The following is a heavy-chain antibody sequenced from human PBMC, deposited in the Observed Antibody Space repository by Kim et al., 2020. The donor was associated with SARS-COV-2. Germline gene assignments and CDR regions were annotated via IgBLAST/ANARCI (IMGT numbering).Heavy chain of an antibody. J-gene: IGHJ5*02. V-gene: IGHV4-34*01. D-gene: IGHD3-10*01. CDR1: GGSFSGYY. CDR2: INHSGST. Sequence: SETLSLTCAVYGGSFSGYYWSWIRQPPGKGLEWIGEINHSGSTNYNPSLKSRVTISVDTSKNQFSLKLSSVTAADTAVYYCARATRITMVRGGRTRFDPWGQGTLVTVSS. CDR3: ARATRITMVRGGRTRFDP.